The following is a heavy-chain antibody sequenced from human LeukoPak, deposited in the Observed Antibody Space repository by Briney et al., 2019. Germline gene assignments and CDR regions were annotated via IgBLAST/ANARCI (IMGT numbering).Heavy chain of an antibody. CDR3: VRDLYSDYNWFDP. V-gene: IGHV3-74*01. D-gene: IGHD4-11*01. J-gene: IGHJ5*02. Sequence: GGSLRLSCAASTFTFSDYWMHWVRQAPGKGLVWVSRISDDGSSTTYADSVRGRFTISRDNAKNTLYLQINIRRVEDTAMYSCVRDLYSDYNWFDPWGQGTLVTVSS. CDR2: ISDDGSST. CDR1: TFTFSDYW.